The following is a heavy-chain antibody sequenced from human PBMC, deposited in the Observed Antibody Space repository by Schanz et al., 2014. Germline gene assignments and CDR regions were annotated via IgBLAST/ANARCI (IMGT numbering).Heavy chain of an antibody. D-gene: IGHD2-2*02. CDR3: AGTYCSSTSCYTGYYYMDV. Sequence: QVQLVQSGADVKKPGSSVKVSCKASGGTFSSDTISWVRQAPGQGLEWMGRIIPILGIANYAQNFQGRVTITADKSTSTAYMELTSLRSEDTAVYYCAGTYCSSTSCYTGYYYMDVWGKGTTVTVSS. CDR1: GGTFSSDT. CDR2: IIPILGIA. V-gene: IGHV1-69*02. J-gene: IGHJ6*03.